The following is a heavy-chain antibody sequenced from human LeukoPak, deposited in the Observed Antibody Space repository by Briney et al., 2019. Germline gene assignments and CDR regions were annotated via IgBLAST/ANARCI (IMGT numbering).Heavy chain of an antibody. CDR2: ISSKGGPT. V-gene: IGHV3-64*04. Sequence: GGSLRLSCSASGFSFNSYAMHWVRQAPGKGLEYVSSISSKGGPTHYADSVKGRFTISRDNSKNTLDLQMNSLRAEDTAVYYCARDGYNVDAFDIWGQGTMVTVSS. D-gene: IGHD5-24*01. CDR1: GFSFNSYA. CDR3: ARDGYNVDAFDI. J-gene: IGHJ3*02.